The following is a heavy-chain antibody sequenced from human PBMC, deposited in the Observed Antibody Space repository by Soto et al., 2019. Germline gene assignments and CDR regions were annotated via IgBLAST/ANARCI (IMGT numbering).Heavy chain of an antibody. CDR1: GYSFTSYW. Sequence: PGESLKISCKGSGYSFTSYWISWVRQMPGKGLEWMGRIDPSDSYTNYSPSFQGHVTISADKSISTAYLQWSSLKASDTAMYYCASSPRGYSSNTSCRELGNYYGMDVWGQGTTVTVSS. D-gene: IGHD2-2*01. V-gene: IGHV5-10-1*01. CDR2: IDPSDSYT. CDR3: ASSPRGYSSNTSCRELGNYYGMDV. J-gene: IGHJ6*02.